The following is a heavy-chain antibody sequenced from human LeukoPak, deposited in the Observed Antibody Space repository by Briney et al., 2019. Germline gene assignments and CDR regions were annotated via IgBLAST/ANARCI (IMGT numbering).Heavy chain of an antibody. Sequence: PSQTISLTCAISGDSVSSNSAAWNWIRQSPSRGLEWLGRTYYRSNWFNDFALSVKSRITINPDTSKNQFSLQLNSVTPEDTAVYYCAKNYGDSNWFDPWGQGTLVTFSS. V-gene: IGHV6-1*01. J-gene: IGHJ5*02. CDR3: AKNYGDSNWFDP. D-gene: IGHD4-17*01. CDR1: GDSVSSNSAA. CDR2: TYYRSNWFN.